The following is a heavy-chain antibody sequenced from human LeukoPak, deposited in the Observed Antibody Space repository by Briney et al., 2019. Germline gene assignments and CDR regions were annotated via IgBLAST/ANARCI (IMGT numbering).Heavy chain of an antibody. D-gene: IGHD3-22*01. Sequence: GGSLRLSCAASGFTFSTYWMSWVRQAPGKGLEWVANIKEDGSEKYYAHSQKRRFTISINNDKKSLYQQTNSLRAEDTAVYYCARDSSGYQWGQGTLVTVSS. J-gene: IGHJ4*02. CDR1: GFTFSTYW. V-gene: IGHV3-7*01. CDR2: IKEDGSEK. CDR3: ARDSSGYQ.